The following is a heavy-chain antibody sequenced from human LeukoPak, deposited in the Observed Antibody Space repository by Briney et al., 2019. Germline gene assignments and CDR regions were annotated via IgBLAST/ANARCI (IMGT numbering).Heavy chain of an antibody. Sequence: SETLSFTCTVSGGSINSYYWSWIRQPPGKGLEWIGYIYYSGSTNYNPSLKSRVTISVDTSKNQFSLKLTSLTAADTAVYYCAKGGKGFPLGLRFDSWGQGTLVSVSS. V-gene: IGHV4-59*01. J-gene: IGHJ4*02. CDR1: GGSINSYY. D-gene: IGHD2-21*01. CDR3: AKGGKGFPLGLRFDS. CDR2: IYYSGST.